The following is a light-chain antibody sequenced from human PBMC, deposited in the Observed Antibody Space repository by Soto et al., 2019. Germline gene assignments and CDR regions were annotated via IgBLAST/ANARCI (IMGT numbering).Light chain of an antibody. J-gene: IGLJ1*01. CDR1: SRDVGNYNL. CDR2: EVS. V-gene: IGLV2-23*02. CDR3: CSYAANRTYV. Sequence: QSVLTQPASVSGSPGQSISISCTGTSRDVGNYNLVSWYQQHPGKAPKVMIYEVSQRPSGVSNRFSASKSGNTASLTISGLQAEDEADYYCCSYAANRTYVFGSGAKVTDL.